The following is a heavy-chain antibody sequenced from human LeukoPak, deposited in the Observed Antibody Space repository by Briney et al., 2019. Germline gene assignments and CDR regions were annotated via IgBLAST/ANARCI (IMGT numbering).Heavy chain of an antibody. CDR2: IYYSGST. Sequence: PSETLSLTCAVSGGSISSGGYSWSWIRQPPGKGLEWIGYIYYSGSTYYNPSLKSRVTISVDTSKNQFSLKLSSVTAADTAVYYCASQKYYDILTGYYNAAFDIWGQGTMVTVSS. CDR3: ASQKYYDILTGYYNAAFDI. CDR1: GGSISSGGYS. V-gene: IGHV4-30-4*07. J-gene: IGHJ3*02. D-gene: IGHD3-9*01.